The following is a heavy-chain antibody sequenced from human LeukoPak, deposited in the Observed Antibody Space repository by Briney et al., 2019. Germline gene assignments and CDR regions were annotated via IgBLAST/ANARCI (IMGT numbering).Heavy chain of an antibody. CDR1: GVTFSRHV. Sequence: GGSLRLSCAASGVTFSRHVMHWVRQAPGKGLEWVAFIPSDGSNNYYADSVKGRFTISRDNSKNTLYLQMNSLRAEDTAVYYCANHCSSTSCLGGFDPWGQGTLVTVSS. V-gene: IGHV3-30*02. CDR3: ANHCSSTSCLGGFDP. D-gene: IGHD2-2*01. CDR2: IPSDGSNN. J-gene: IGHJ5*02.